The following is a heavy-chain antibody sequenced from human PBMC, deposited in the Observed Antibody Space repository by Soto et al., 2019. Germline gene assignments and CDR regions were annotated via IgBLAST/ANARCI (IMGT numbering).Heavy chain of an antibody. J-gene: IGHJ6*02. CDR1: GDSVSSNSAA. D-gene: IGHD1-26*01. V-gene: IGHV6-1*01. Sequence: SQTLSLTCATSGDSVSSNSAAWNWIRQSPSRGLEWLGRTYYRSKWYNDYAVSVKSRITINPDTSKNQFSLQLNSVTPEDTAVYYCAKTLGATLFSGGMDVWGQGTTVTVSS. CDR2: TYYRSKWYN. CDR3: AKTLGATLFSGGMDV.